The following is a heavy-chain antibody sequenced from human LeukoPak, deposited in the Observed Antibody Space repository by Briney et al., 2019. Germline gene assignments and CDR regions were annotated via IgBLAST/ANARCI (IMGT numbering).Heavy chain of an antibody. CDR1: GYTLTELS. D-gene: IGHD1-26*01. J-gene: IGHJ4*02. CDR2: FDPEDGET. V-gene: IGHV1-24*01. CDR3: ATDGGRSGSYLGY. Sequence: ASVKVSCKVSGYTLTELSMHWVRQAPGKGLEWMGGFDPEDGETIYAQKFQDRVTMTENTSTDTAYMELSSLRSEDTAVYYCATDGGRSGSYLGYWGQGTLVTVSS.